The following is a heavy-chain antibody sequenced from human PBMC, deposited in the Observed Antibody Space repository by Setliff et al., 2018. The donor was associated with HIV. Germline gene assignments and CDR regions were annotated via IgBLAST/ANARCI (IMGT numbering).Heavy chain of an antibody. CDR3: ARGNYYESGTYYKDGDYYYYYYMDV. CDR2: IYYSGST. J-gene: IGHJ6*03. V-gene: IGHV4-39*01. Sequence: SETLSLTCTVSGGSISTSGSYWGWIRQSPGRGLEWIGSIYYSGSTYYNPSLESRVAISVDTSKSQFSLNVKSMTAADTAIYYCARGNYYESGTYYKDGDYYYYYYMDVWGKGTTVTVSS. CDR1: GGSISTSGSY. D-gene: IGHD3-10*01.